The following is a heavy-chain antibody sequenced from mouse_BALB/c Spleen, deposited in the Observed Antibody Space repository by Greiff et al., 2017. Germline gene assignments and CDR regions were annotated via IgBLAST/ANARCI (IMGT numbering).Heavy chain of an antibody. D-gene: IGHD2-10*02. V-gene: IGHV1-87*01. CDR2: IYPGDGDT. CDR1: GYTFTSYW. J-gene: IGHJ2*01. Sequence: VQLQQSGAELARPGASVKLSCKASGYTFTSYWMQWVKQRPGQGLEWIGAIYPGDGDTRYTQKFKGKATLTADKSSSTAYMQLSSLASEDSAVYYCARDEYGNHYWGQGTTLTVSS. CDR3: ARDEYGNHY.